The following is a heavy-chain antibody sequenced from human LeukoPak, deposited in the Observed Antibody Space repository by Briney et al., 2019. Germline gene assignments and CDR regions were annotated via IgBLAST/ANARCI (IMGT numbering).Heavy chain of an antibody. Sequence: PGGSLRLSCAASGFIFNIHWMAWVRQAPGKGLEWVANIKPDGGEKYYVDSVRGRFTISRDNAKNSLYLQSNSLRAEDTAVYYCAKGMTTVVKGDYWGQGTLVTVSS. V-gene: IGHV3-7*03. CDR3: AKGMTTVVKGDY. CDR2: IKPDGGEK. J-gene: IGHJ4*02. D-gene: IGHD4-23*01. CDR1: GFIFNIHW.